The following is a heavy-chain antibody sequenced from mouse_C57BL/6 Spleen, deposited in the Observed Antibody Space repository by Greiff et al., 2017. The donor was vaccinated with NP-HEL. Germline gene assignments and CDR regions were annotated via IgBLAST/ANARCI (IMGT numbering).Heavy chain of an antibody. D-gene: IGHD1-1*01. CDR1: GYTFTSYW. J-gene: IGHJ4*01. CDR2: IDPSDSYT. CDR3: ARLGTVVDAMDY. V-gene: IGHV1-69*01. Sequence: QVHVKQPGAELVMPGASVKLSCKASGYTFTSYWMHWVKQRPGQGLEWIGEIDPSDSYTNYNQKFKGKSTLTVDKSSSTAYMQLSSLTSEDSAVYYCARLGTVVDAMDYWGQGTSVTVSS.